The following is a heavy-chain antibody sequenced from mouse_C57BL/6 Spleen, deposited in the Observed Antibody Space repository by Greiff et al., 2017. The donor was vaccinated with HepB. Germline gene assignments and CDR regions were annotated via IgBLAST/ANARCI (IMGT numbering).Heavy chain of an antibody. D-gene: IGHD1-1*01. J-gene: IGHJ3*01. V-gene: IGHV3-8*01. Sequence: EVQRVESGPGLAKPSQTLSLTCSVTGYSITSDYWNWIRKFPGNKLEYMGYISYSGSTYYNPSLKSRISITRDTSKNQYYLQLNSVTTEDTATYYCASSFYYGPAWFAYWGQGTLVTVSA. CDR2: ISYSGST. CDR1: GYSITSDY. CDR3: ASSFYYGPAWFAY.